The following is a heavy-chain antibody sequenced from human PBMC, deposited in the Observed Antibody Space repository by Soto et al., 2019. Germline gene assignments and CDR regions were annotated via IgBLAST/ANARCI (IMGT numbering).Heavy chain of an antibody. Sequence: QVQLVQSGAEVKKPGASVKVSCKASGYTFTSYDINWVRQATGQGLEWMGWMNPNSGNAGYAQKFQGRVTMTRNTSISTAYMELSSLRSEDTAVYYCTRSGIAYNWFDPWGQGTLVTVSS. CDR1: GYTFTSYD. CDR2: MNPNSGNA. D-gene: IGHD2-15*01. J-gene: IGHJ5*02. V-gene: IGHV1-8*01. CDR3: TRSGIAYNWFDP.